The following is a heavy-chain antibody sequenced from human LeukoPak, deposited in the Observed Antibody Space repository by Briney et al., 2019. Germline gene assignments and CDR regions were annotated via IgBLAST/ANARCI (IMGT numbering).Heavy chain of an antibody. V-gene: IGHV3-30-3*01. CDR1: GFTFSSYA. CDR3: ARMYYYDSSGNFDY. D-gene: IGHD3-22*01. CDR2: ISYDGSNK. J-gene: IGHJ4*02. Sequence: GGSLRLSCAASGFTFSSYAMHWVRQAPGKGLEWVAVISYDGSNKYYADSVKGRFTISRDNSKNTLYLQMNSLRAEDTAVYYCARMYYYDSSGNFDYWGQGTLVTVSP.